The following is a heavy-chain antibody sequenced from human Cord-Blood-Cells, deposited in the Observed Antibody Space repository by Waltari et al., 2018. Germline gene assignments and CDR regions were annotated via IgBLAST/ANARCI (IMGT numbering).Heavy chain of an antibody. Sequence: GLVKPGRSLRLSCTASGFTFGDYAMSWFRQAPGKGLEWVGFIRSKAYGGTTEYAASVKGRFTISRDDSKSIAYLQMNSLKTEDTAVYYCTMGYCSSTSCYSFDYWGQGTLVTVSS. V-gene: IGHV3-49*05. J-gene: IGHJ4*02. D-gene: IGHD2-2*01. CDR2: IRSKAYGGTT. CDR1: GFTFGDYA. CDR3: TMGYCSSTSCYSFDY.